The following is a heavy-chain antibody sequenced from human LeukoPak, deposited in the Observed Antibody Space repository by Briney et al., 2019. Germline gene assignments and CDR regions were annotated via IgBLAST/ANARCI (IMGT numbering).Heavy chain of an antibody. Sequence: SETLSLTCTVSRGSISGSIRSYYWSWLRQPPGKGLEWIGYISSSGSVNDNPSLRSRVTISVDTSKNQFFLNLSSVSAADTAVYYCARIPLGYSGAYYFDYWGQGTLVAVSP. V-gene: IGHV4-4*09. CDR3: ARIPLGYSGAYYFDY. J-gene: IGHJ4*02. D-gene: IGHD5-12*01. CDR2: ISSSGSV. CDR1: RGSISGSIRSYY.